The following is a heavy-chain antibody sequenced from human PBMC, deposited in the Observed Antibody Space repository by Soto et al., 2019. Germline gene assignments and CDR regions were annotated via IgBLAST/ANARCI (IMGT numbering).Heavy chain of an antibody. V-gene: IGHV3-23*01. CDR3: AKDLRYFDWHQEYYLDY. D-gene: IGHD3-9*01. CDR2: ISGSGGST. Sequence: GGSLRLSCAASGFTFSSYAMSWVRQAPGKGLEWVSAISGSGGSTYYADSVKGRFTISRDNSKNTLYLQMNSLRAEDTAVYYCAKDLRYFDWHQEYYLDYWGQGTLVTVSS. CDR1: GFTFSSYA. J-gene: IGHJ4*02.